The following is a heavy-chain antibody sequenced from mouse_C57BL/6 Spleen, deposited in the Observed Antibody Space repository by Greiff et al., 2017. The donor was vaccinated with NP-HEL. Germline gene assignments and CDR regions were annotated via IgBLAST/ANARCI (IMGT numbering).Heavy chain of an antibody. J-gene: IGHJ2*01. CDR3: ARWNYAFDY. CDR2: INPNNGGT. D-gene: IGHD2-4*01. Sequence: VQLKESGPELVKPGASVKMSCKASGYTFTDYNMHWVKQSHGKSLEWIGYINPNNGGTSYNQKFKGKATLTVNKSSSTAYMELRSLTSEDSAVYYCARWNYAFDYWGQGTTLTVSS. V-gene: IGHV1-22*01. CDR1: GYTFTDYN.